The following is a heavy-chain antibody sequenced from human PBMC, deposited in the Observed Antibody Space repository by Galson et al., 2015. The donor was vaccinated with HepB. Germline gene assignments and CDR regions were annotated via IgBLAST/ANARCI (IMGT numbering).Heavy chain of an antibody. CDR3: AREQVGASSFDY. D-gene: IGHD1-26*01. CDR1: GFTFSSYA. V-gene: IGHV3-23*01. Sequence: SLRLSCAASGFTFSSYAMSWVRQAPGKGLEWVSAISGSGGSTYYADSVKGRFTISRDNAKNSLYLQMNSLRAEDTAVYYCAREQVGASSFDYWGQGTLVTVSS. J-gene: IGHJ4*02. CDR2: ISGSGGST.